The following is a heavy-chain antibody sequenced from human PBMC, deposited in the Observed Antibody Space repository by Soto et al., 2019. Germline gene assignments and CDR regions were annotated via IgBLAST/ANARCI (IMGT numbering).Heavy chain of an antibody. CDR1: GFTFGDYA. V-gene: IGHV3-49*03. J-gene: IGHJ4*02. CDR2: IRSKAYGGTT. CDR3: TRVAAAGKYYFDC. Sequence: GGSLRLSCTASGFTFGDYAMSWFRQAPGKGLEWVGFIRSKAYGGTTEYAASVKGRFTISRDDSKSIAYLQMNSLKTEDTAVYYCTRVAAAGKYYFDCWGQGTLVTVSS. D-gene: IGHD6-13*01.